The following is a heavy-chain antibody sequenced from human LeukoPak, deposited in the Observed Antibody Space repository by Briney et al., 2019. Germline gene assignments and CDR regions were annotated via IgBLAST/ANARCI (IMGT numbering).Heavy chain of an antibody. CDR1: GYTFTSYG. J-gene: IGHJ6*03. V-gene: IGHV1-2*02. Sequence: ASVKVSCKASGYTFTSYGTSWVRQAPGQGLEWMGWINPNSGGTNYAQKFQGRVTMTRDTSISTAYMELGRLRSDDTAVYYCARDLAAAVVFYYMDVWGKGTTVTVSS. CDR2: INPNSGGT. D-gene: IGHD6-13*01. CDR3: ARDLAAAVVFYYMDV.